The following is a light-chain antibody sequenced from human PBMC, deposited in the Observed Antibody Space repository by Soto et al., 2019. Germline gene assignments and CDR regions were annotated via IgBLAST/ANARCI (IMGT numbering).Light chain of an antibody. CDR2: GAS. V-gene: IGKV3-20*01. Sequence: EIVLTQSPGTLSLSPGERATLSCRASQSVSSSYLAWYQQKPGQAPRLLIYGASSRATGIPDRFSGSGSGTDCTLTISRLEADDFAVDYCQQYGSSVYCVGQGTELEIK. J-gene: IGKJ2*03. CDR1: QSVSSSY. CDR3: QQYGSSVYC.